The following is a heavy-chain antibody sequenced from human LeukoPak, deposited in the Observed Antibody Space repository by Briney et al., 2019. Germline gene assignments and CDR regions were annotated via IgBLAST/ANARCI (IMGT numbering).Heavy chain of an antibody. CDR3: AHCGGDCYSMPFDY. D-gene: IGHD2-21*02. J-gene: IGHJ4*02. CDR2: INPNSGGT. V-gene: IGHV1-2*02. CDR1: GYTFTGYY. Sequence: ASVKVSCKASGYTFTGYYMHWVRQAPGQGLEWMGWINPNSGGTNYAQKFQGRVTMTRDTSISTAYMELSRLRSDDTAVYYCAHCGGDCYSMPFDYWGQGTLVTVSS.